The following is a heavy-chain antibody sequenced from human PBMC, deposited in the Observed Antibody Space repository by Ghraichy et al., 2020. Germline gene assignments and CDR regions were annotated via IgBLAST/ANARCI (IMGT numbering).Heavy chain of an antibody. CDR1: GFTFSSYS. V-gene: IGHV3-21*01. J-gene: IGHJ4*02. CDR2: ISTSSAFI. D-gene: IGHD3-16*01. Sequence: GGSLRLSCAASGFTFSSYSMNWVRQAPGKGLEWVSSISTSSAFIYYADSVKGRFTISRDNAKNSLYLRMNSLRAEDTAVYFFARVGWGSFSSLGSFDSWGQGILVTVSS. CDR3: ARVGWGSFSSLGSFDS.